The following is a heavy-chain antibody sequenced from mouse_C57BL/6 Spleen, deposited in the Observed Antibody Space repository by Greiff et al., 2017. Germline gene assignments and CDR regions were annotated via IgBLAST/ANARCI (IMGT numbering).Heavy chain of an antibody. J-gene: IGHJ4*01. D-gene: IGHD2-4*01. CDR1: GFTFSSYT. CDR2: ISGGGGNT. Sequence: EVQRVESGGGLVKPGGSLKLSCAASGFTFSSYTMSWVRQTPEKRLEWVATISGGGGNTYYPDSVKGRFTISRDNAKNTLYLQMSSLRSEDTALYYCARQGIYYDPSMDYWGQGTSVTVSS. V-gene: IGHV5-9*01. CDR3: ARQGIYYDPSMDY.